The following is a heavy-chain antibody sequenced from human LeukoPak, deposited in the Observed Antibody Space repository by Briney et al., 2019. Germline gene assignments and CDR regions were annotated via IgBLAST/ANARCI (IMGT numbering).Heavy chain of an antibody. Sequence: SETLSLTCTVSGGSIRRYYWSWIRQPAGKGLESIGRIYTTGTTNYTPSLKSRVTMSVDVSKTQFSLRLSSVTAADSAVYYCARDGYTASYYSLDYWGQGVQVTVSS. CDR2: IYTTGTT. J-gene: IGHJ4*02. CDR1: GGSIRRYY. D-gene: IGHD1-26*01. V-gene: IGHV4-4*07. CDR3: ARDGYTASYYSLDY.